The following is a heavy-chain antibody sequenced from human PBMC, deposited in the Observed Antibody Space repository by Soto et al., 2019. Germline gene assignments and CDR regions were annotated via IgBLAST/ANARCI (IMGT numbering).Heavy chain of an antibody. Sequence: GGSLRLSCAASGFTFSSYAMHWVRQAPGKGLEWVAVISYDGSNKYYADSVKGRFTISRDNSKNTLYLQMNSLRAEDTAVYYCARVGGYYDSSGYYSDYWGQGTLVTVSS. D-gene: IGHD3-22*01. CDR2: ISYDGSNK. V-gene: IGHV3-30-3*01. CDR3: ARVGGYYDSSGYYSDY. CDR1: GFTFSSYA. J-gene: IGHJ4*02.